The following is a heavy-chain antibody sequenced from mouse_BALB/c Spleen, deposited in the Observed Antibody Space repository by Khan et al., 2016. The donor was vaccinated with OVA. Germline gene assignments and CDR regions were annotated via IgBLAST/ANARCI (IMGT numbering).Heavy chain of an antibody. CDR3: VSPNWLVY. Sequence: VQLKQSGAELVKPGASVKLSCTGSGFNIKDTYMHWVKQRPEQDLEWIGRIDPLNGNTKYAPKFQGKATITADTSSNTAYLQVSSLTSDDTAVYYCVSPNWLVYWGQGTLVTVSA. CDR2: IDPLNGNT. V-gene: IGHV14-3*02. J-gene: IGHJ3*01. CDR1: GFNIKDTY.